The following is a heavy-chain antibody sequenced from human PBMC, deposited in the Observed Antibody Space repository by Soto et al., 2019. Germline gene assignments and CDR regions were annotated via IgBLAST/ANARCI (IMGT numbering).Heavy chain of an antibody. CDR3: ARDPFRIAVAGTLFDY. Sequence: AASVKVSCKASGYTFTSYAMHWVRQAPGQRLEWMGWINAGNGNTKYSQKFQGRVTITRDTSASTAYMELSSLRSEDTAVYYCARDPFRIAVAGTLFDYWGQGTLVTVS. CDR1: GYTFTSYA. D-gene: IGHD6-19*01. J-gene: IGHJ4*02. CDR2: INAGNGNT. V-gene: IGHV1-3*01.